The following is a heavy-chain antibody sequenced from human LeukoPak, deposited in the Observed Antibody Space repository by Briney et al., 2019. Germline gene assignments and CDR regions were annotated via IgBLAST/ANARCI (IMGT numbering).Heavy chain of an antibody. CDR3: ARDQEGFDY. Sequence: ASVKVSCKASGYTFTSLAIHWLRRAPGQRLEWMGWIETAKDYTTYSQKFQGGVAVTRDTSTSTVHMELSGLRSEDTAVYYCARDQEGFDYWGQGALVTVSS. V-gene: IGHV1-3*04. J-gene: IGHJ4*02. CDR1: GYTFTSLA. CDR2: IETAKDYT.